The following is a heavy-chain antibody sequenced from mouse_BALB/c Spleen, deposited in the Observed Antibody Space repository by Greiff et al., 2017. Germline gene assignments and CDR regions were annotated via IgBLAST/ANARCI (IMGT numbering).Heavy chain of an antibody. J-gene: IGHJ4*01. CDR3: ARVGGGKGAMDY. Sequence: QVQLQQSGAELVRPGVSVKISCKGSGYTFTDYAMHWVKQSHAKSLEWIGVISTYYGDASYNQKFKGKATMTVDKSSSTAYMELARLTSEDSAIYYCARVGGGKGAMDYWGQGTSVTVSS. CDR1: GYTFTDYA. D-gene: IGHD2-1*01. CDR2: ISTYYGDA. V-gene: IGHV1S137*01.